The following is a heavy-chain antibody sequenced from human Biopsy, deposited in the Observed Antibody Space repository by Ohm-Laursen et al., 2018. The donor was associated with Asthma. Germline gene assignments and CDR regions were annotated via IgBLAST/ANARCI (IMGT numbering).Heavy chain of an antibody. CDR1: GFTFSSYG. Sequence: SLRLSCAASGFTFSSYGMHWVRQAPGKGLEWVAVMSFDGRQTYYADSVKGRFTISRDFSKNTLHLQMHSLRVEDTAVYYCARGDSSGWSHYYFDYWGQGTLATVSS. J-gene: IGHJ4*02. V-gene: IGHV3-30*03. CDR3: ARGDSSGWSHYYFDY. D-gene: IGHD6-19*01. CDR2: MSFDGRQT.